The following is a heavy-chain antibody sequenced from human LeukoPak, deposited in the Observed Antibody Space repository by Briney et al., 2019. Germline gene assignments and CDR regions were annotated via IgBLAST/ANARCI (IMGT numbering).Heavy chain of an antibody. V-gene: IGHV3-69-1*02. CDR3: ARDFPDNALFDL. Sequence: GSLRLSCEVSGFTFTDYSMHWVRQAPGKGLEWVSSITSTSRTIFYADSVEGRFTISRDNAKNTVSLEMNSLRTEDAAIYYCARDFPDNALFDLWGQGTLVSVSS. CDR2: ITSTSRTI. CDR1: GFTFTDYS. D-gene: IGHD2-8*01. J-gene: IGHJ4*02.